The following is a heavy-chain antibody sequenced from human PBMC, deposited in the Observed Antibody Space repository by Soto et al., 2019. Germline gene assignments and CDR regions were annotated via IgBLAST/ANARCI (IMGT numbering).Heavy chain of an antibody. Sequence: GGSLRLSCAASGFTFSNAWMNWVRQAPGKGLEWVGRIKSKTDGGTTDYAAPVKGRFTISRDDSKNTLYLQMNSLKTEDTAVYYCTTDRDNWNYEQLDYWGQGTLVTVSS. CDR3: TTDRDNWNYEQLDY. D-gene: IGHD1-7*01. CDR2: IKSKTDGGTT. CDR1: GFTFSNAW. V-gene: IGHV3-15*07. J-gene: IGHJ4*02.